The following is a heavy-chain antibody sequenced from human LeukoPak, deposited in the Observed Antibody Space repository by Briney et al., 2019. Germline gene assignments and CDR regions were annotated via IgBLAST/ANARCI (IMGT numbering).Heavy chain of an antibody. Sequence: GGSLGLSCAASGFTFSSYGMHWVRQAPGKGLEWVAVISYDGSNKYYADSVKGRFTISRDNSKNTLYLQMNSLRAEDTAVYYCAKAEWFDPWGQGTLVTVSS. J-gene: IGHJ5*02. D-gene: IGHD1-14*01. CDR1: GFTFSSYG. CDR3: AKAEWFDP. CDR2: ISYDGSNK. V-gene: IGHV3-30*18.